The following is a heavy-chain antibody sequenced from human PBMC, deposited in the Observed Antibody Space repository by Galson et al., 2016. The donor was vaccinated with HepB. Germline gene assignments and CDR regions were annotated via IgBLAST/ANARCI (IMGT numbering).Heavy chain of an antibody. J-gene: IGHJ4*02. CDR2: TYYRSKWYN. V-gene: IGHV6-1*01. Sequence: CAISGDSVSSNSAAWNWIRQSPSRGLEWLGRTYYRSKWYNDYAVSVKSRITIKPDTSKNQFSLQLNSMTPEDTAVYYCTRAIQGLSLRRGFDYWGQGTLATFSS. CDR3: TRAIQGLSLRRGFDY. CDR1: GDSVSSNSAA. D-gene: IGHD4-17*01.